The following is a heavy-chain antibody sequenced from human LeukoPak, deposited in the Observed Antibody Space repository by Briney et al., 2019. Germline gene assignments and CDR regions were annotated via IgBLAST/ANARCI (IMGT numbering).Heavy chain of an antibody. CDR3: TTDFRYGAD. CDR1: GFIVSTHY. D-gene: IGHD4-17*01. CDR2: IYSDGST. Sequence: GGSLRLSCAASGFIVSTHYMSWVRQAPGKGLEWVSVIYSDGSTFYADSVKGRFSISRDISKNTLYPQMNSLRVEDTAVYYCTTDFRYGADWGQGTLVSVSS. V-gene: IGHV3-53*01. J-gene: IGHJ4*02.